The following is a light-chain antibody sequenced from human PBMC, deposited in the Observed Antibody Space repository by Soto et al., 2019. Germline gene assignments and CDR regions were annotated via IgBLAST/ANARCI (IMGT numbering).Light chain of an antibody. CDR3: QQHYQLPMT. CDR1: QSVGSN. Sequence: IVMTPSPSILSASTWYRFTLGFSSSQSVGSNLAWYQHKPGQAPRLLIYGASTGDTGFPARFSGSGSGTEFTLTISGLQSEDSAVYYCQQHYQLPMTFGQGTRLEIK. CDR2: GAS. V-gene: IGKV3-15*01. J-gene: IGKJ5*01.